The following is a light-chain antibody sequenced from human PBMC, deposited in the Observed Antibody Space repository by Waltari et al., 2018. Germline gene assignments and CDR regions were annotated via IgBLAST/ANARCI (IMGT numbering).Light chain of an antibody. V-gene: IGKV3-15*01. Sequence: EIVMTQSTATLSVSPGERATLSCRASQGVSTNLAWYQQNPGQAPRLLIYGASTRATGTPARFSGSGSATEFTLTISSLQSEDFAVYYCQQYNNWPPYTFGQGTKLEIK. CDR3: QQYNNWPPYT. CDR2: GAS. J-gene: IGKJ2*01. CDR1: QGVSTN.